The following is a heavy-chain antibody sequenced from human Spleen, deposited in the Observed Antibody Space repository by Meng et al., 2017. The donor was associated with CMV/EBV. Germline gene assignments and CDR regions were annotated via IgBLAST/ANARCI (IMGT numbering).Heavy chain of an antibody. CDR1: GYTFTSYA. CDR3: ARGKLSILGVFDY. J-gene: IGHJ4*02. D-gene: IGHD3-16*02. CDR2: INAGNGNT. Sequence: CKDSGYTFTSYAMHWVRQAPGQRLEWMGWINAGNGNTKYSQKFQGRVTITRDTSASTAYMELSSLRSEDTAVYYCARGKLSILGVFDYWGQGTLVTVSS. V-gene: IGHV1-3*01.